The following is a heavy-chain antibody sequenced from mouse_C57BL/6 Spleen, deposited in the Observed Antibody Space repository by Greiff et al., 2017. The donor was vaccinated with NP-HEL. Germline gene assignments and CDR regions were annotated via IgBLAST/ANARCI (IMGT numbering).Heavy chain of an antibody. J-gene: IGHJ2*01. CDR3: ARSGYYYGSSDYFDY. CDR1: GYTFTDYN. CDR2: INPNNGGT. Sequence: VQLQQSGPELVKPGASVRMSCKASGYTFTDYNMHWVKQSHGKSLEWIGYINPNNGGTSYNQKFKGKATLTVNKSSSTAYMELRSLTSEDSAVYYCARSGYYYGSSDYFDYWGQGTTLTVSS. V-gene: IGHV1-22*01. D-gene: IGHD1-1*01.